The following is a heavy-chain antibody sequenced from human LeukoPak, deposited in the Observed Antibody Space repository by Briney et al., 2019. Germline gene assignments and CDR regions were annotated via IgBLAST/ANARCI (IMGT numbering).Heavy chain of an antibody. V-gene: IGHV1-2*02. CDR3: ASAYCGGDCYIGLSLHY. D-gene: IGHD2-21*02. CDR2: INPNSGGT. J-gene: IGHJ4*02. CDR1: GFTFTGYQDYY. Sequence: ASVKVSCQASGFTFTGYQDYYIHWVRQAPGQGLEWMGWINPNSGGTNYAQRFQGRVTMTRDTSISTAYMELNRLRSDDTAVYYCASAYCGGDCYIGLSLHYWGQGTLVTVSS.